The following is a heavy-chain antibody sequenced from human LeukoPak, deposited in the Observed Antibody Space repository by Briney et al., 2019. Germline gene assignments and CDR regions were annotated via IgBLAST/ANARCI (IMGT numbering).Heavy chain of an antibody. CDR2: IYYSGST. D-gene: IGHD5-18*01. V-gene: IGHV4-31*03. J-gene: IGHJ4*02. CDR1: GDSISSGGYY. Sequence: PSENLSLTCSVSGDSISSGGYYWSWIRQHPGKGLEWIGYIYYSGSTYYNPSLKSRVTISIDTSRNQFSLKLSSVTAADTAVYYCARKGYSYGTAIDYWGQGTLVTVSS. CDR3: ARKGYSYGTAIDY.